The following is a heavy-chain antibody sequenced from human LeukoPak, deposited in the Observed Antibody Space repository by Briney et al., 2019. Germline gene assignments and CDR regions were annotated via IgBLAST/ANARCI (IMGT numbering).Heavy chain of an antibody. CDR3: ARDRGYNWNYRYYFDY. CDR2: IISSSSYI. D-gene: IGHD1-7*01. Sequence: PGGSLRLSCAASGFTFSSYSMNWVRQAPGKGLEWVSSIISSSSYIYYADSVKGRFTISRDNAKNSLYLQMNSLRAEDTAVYYCARDRGYNWNYRYYFDYWGQGTLVTVSS. V-gene: IGHV3-21*01. CDR1: GFTFSSYS. J-gene: IGHJ4*02.